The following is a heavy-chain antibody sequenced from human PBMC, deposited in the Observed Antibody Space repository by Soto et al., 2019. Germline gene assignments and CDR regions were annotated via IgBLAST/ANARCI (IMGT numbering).Heavy chain of an antibody. CDR3: ARVVDGWVPGGVYGMDV. D-gene: IGHD2-8*02. V-gene: IGHV4-39*01. Sequence: QLQLQESGPGLVKPSETLSLTCTVSGGSISSSSYYWGWIRQPPGKGLEWIGSIYYSGSTYYNPSLKSRVTISVDTSKNQFSLKLSSVTAADTAVYYCARVVDGWVPGGVYGMDVWGQGTTVTVSS. J-gene: IGHJ6*02. CDR1: GGSISSSSYY. CDR2: IYYSGST.